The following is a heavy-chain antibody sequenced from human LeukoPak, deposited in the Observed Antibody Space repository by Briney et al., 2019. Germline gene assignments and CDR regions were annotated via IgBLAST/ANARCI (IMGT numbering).Heavy chain of an antibody. D-gene: IGHD1-1*01. Sequence: SVKASCKASGGTFSSYAISWVRQAPGQGLEWMGGIIPIFGTANYAQKFQGRVTITADKSTSTAYMELRSLRSDDTAVYYCARDRDWNDDGGSDYWGQGTLVTVSS. CDR2: IIPIFGTA. V-gene: IGHV1-69*06. CDR1: GGTFSSYA. J-gene: IGHJ4*02. CDR3: ARDRDWNDDGGSDY.